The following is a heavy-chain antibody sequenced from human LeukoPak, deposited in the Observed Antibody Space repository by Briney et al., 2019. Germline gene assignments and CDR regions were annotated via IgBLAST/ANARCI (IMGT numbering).Heavy chain of an antibody. CDR2: ISYDGSNK. V-gene: IGHV3-30*18. CDR1: GFTFSSYG. CDR3: AKSDGYDPYAFDI. J-gene: IGHJ4*02. Sequence: GGSLRLSCAASGFTFSSYGMHWVRQAPGKGLEWVAVISYDGSNKYYADSVKGRFTISRDNSKNTLYLQMNSLRAEDTAVYYCAKSDGYDPYAFDIWGQGTLVTVSS. D-gene: IGHD5-12*01.